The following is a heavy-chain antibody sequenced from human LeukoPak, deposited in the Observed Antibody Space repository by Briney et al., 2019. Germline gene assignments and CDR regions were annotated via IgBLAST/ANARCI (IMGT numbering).Heavy chain of an antibody. CDR1: GFTFTSSA. D-gene: IGHD2-2*01. Sequence: GGSLSLSCAASGFTFTSSAMSWVGQPPGKGLEWVSSITNSGDRTYYADAVKGQFTISRDNSKSTLYLQMRSLRVEDTAIYYCAKDGDWRPAADWGQGTLVIVSS. J-gene: IGHJ4*02. CDR3: AKDGDWRPAAD. V-gene: IGHV3-23*01. CDR2: ITNSGDRT.